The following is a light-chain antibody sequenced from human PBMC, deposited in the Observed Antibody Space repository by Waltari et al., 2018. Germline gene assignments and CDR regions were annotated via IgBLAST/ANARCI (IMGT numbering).Light chain of an antibody. CDR1: GASVASNP. J-gene: IGLJ3*02. CDR2: DDT. Sequence: NFMLTQLHSVSDSPGKTVTISCTRSGASVASNPVQWFQQRPGSAPTTVIYDDTQRPSGVPDRFSGSIDTSSNSASLTISGLQTEDEADYYCQSFDRNSQRVFGGGTRLTVL. V-gene: IGLV6-57*03. CDR3: QSFDRNSQRV.